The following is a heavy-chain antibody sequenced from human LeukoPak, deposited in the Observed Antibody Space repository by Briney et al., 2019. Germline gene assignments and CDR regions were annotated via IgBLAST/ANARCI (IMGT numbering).Heavy chain of an antibody. CDR1: GYTFTAHY. CDR2: INPNNGGT. V-gene: IGHV1-2*02. D-gene: IGHD2-15*01. Sequence: ASVKVSCKASGYTFTAHYMHWVRQAPGQGLEWMGWINPNNGGTDCAQKFQGRVNMTRDTSISTVYMELISLMSDDTAVYYCAIDTRPGYCSGGSCYRVGAFDIWGQGTMVTVSS. J-gene: IGHJ3*02. CDR3: AIDTRPGYCSGGSCYRVGAFDI.